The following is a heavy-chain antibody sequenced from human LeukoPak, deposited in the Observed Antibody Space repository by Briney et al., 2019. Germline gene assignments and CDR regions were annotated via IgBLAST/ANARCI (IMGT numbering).Heavy chain of an antibody. CDR3: ARELGYCSGGSCYGLGY. Sequence: GASVKVSCKASGYTFTSYDINWVRQATGQGLEWMGWMNPNSGNTGYAQKFQGRVTMTRNTSISTAYMELSSLRSEDTAAYYCARELGYCSGGSCYGLGYWGQGTLVTVSS. CDR2: MNPNSGNT. V-gene: IGHV1-8*01. J-gene: IGHJ4*02. CDR1: GYTFTSYD. D-gene: IGHD2-15*01.